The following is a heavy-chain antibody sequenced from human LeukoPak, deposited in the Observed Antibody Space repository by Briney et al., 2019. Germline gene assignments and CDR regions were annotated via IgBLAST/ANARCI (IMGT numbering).Heavy chain of an antibody. CDR1: GFTFSTYA. Sequence: GGSLRLSCAASGFTFSTYAMSWVRQAPGKGLEWVSGITGRGGSTHHADSVKGRFIISRDNSKNILYLQMNSLRAEDTALYFCAKSSAGSYAGNFDYWGQGTLVTVSS. D-gene: IGHD3-16*01. CDR3: AKSSAGSYAGNFDY. V-gene: IGHV3-23*01. CDR2: ITGRGGST. J-gene: IGHJ4*02.